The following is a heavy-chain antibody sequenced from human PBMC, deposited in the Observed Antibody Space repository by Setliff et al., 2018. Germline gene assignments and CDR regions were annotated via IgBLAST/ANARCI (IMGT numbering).Heavy chain of an antibody. CDR1: GFTFSTHS. D-gene: IGHD1-26*01. V-gene: IGHV3-21*01. CDR2: ISRSSTDGSSI. Sequence: PGGSLRLSCAASGFTFSTHSMNWVRQAPGKGLEWVSSISRSSTDGSSITYADSVKGRFTISRDNARNTLYLQMNSLTAEDTAVYYCSGVGSKPQLGWFDPWGQGTLVTVSS. J-gene: IGHJ5*02. CDR3: SGVGSKPQLGWFDP.